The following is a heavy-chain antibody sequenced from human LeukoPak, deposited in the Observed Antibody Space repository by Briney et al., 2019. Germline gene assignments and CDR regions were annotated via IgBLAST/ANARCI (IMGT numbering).Heavy chain of an antibody. CDR2: ISSSGTAI. CDR1: GFTFSSYE. D-gene: IGHD2-2*01. Sequence: GGSLRLSCSASGFTFSSYEMNWVRQAPGKGLEWVSYISSSGTAIYYADSVKGRFTISRDNAKDSLYLQMNSLRAEDTAVYYCARRYCSSTSCLIDYWGQGTLVTVSS. CDR3: ARRYCSSTSCLIDY. V-gene: IGHV3-48*03. J-gene: IGHJ4*02.